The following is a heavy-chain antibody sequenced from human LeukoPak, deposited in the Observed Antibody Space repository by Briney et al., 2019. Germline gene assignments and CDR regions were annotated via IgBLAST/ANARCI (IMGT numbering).Heavy chain of an antibody. CDR2: IIPIFGTA. CDR1: GYTFTSYG. J-gene: IGHJ4*02. Sequence: GASVKVSCKASGYTFTSYGISWVRQAPGQGLEWMGGIIPIFGTANYAQKFQGRVTITADESTSTAYMELSSLRSEDTAVYYCARACSGGSCYSGLDYWGQGTLVTVSS. V-gene: IGHV1-69*13. CDR3: ARACSGGSCYSGLDY. D-gene: IGHD2-15*01.